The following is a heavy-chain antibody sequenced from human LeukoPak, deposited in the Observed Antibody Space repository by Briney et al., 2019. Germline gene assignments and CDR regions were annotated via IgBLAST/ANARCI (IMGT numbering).Heavy chain of an antibody. Sequence: HLGGSLRLSCAASGFTFSSYSMNWVRQAPGEGLEWVSYISSLSGTIYYADSVKGRFTISRDNAKNSLYLQMDSLRAEDTAVYYCARVRSGGSFDAFDIWGQGTMVTVSS. CDR3: ARVRSGGSFDAFDI. CDR1: GFTFSSYS. D-gene: IGHD2-15*01. J-gene: IGHJ3*02. CDR2: ISSLSGTI. V-gene: IGHV3-48*01.